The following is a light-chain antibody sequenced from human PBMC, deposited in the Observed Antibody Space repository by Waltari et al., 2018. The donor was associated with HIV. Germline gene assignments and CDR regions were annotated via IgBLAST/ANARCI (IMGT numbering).Light chain of an antibody. Sequence: QSALTQPASVSGSPGQSITISCTGTSSDVGGSNYVSWYQQHPGKAPKLMICCVRNRPSGVSNRFSGSKSGNTASLTISGLQAEDEADYYCSSYTSSSTWVFGGGTKLTVL. V-gene: IGLV2-14*03. CDR1: SSDVGGSNY. J-gene: IGLJ3*02. CDR3: SSYTSSSTWV. CDR2: CVR.